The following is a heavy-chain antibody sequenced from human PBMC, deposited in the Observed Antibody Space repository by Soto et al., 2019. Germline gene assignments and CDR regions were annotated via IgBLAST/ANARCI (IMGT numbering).Heavy chain of an antibody. V-gene: IGHV3-7*04. CDR1: GFTFSSDW. D-gene: IGHD6-19*01. J-gene: IGHJ4*02. CDR2: IKEDGSKK. Sequence: EVQLVESGGGLVQPGGSLRLSCAASGFTFSSDWMSWVRQAPGKGLEWVANIKEDGSKKYYVESVKGRFTISRDNAKNAVYQQIDRLRAEDKAVYSRARGLYRSGWYMDYFDSWGRGRLVTVSS. CDR3: ARGLYRSGWYMDYFDS.